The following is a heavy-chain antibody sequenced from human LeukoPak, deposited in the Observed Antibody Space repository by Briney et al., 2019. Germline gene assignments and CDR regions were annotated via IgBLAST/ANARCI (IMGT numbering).Heavy chain of an antibody. J-gene: IGHJ4*02. CDR3: ASHDYAEAPFDY. CDR1: GASISRYY. Sequence: SETLSLTCTVYGASISRYYWSWIRQPPGEGLEWIGYMYYTGSTNYNPSLKSRVTISVDTSKNQFSLKLTSVTAADTAVYFCASHDYAEAPFDYWGQGALVTVSA. CDR2: MYYTGST. D-gene: IGHD4-17*01. V-gene: IGHV4-59*08.